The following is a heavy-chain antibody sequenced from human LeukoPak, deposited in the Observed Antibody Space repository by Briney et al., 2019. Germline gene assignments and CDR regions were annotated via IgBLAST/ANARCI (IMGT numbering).Heavy chain of an antibody. Sequence: GGSLRLSCAASGFTFSTYWMSWVRQAPGKGLEWVANIKQDGSEKYYVDSVKGRFTISRDNAKNSLYLQMNSLRAEDTAVYYCAGDPAIVTSGYFDYWGQGTLVTVSS. CDR2: IKQDGSEK. CDR1: GFTFSTYW. D-gene: IGHD2/OR15-2a*01. V-gene: IGHV3-7*01. CDR3: AGDPAIVTSGYFDY. J-gene: IGHJ4*02.